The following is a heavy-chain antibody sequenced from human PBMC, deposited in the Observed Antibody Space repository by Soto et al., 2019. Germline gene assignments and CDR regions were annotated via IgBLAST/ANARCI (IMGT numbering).Heavy chain of an antibody. CDR1: GYTFTSYS. CDR3: AVTSGTFYTPPEC. Sequence: AVLVKVYWKGSGYTFTSYSSSWLRQAPGQGLEWMGWISAYNGNTNYAQKLQGRLTMTTDTSTSIAYMELRSLRSDDTAFYYCAVTSGTFYTPPECWGLGTLVTVSS. CDR2: ISAYNGNT. J-gene: IGHJ4*02. D-gene: IGHD3-10*01. V-gene: IGHV1-18*01.